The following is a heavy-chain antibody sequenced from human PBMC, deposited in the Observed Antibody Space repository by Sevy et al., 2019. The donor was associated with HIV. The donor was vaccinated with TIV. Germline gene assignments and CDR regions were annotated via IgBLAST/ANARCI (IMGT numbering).Heavy chain of an antibody. V-gene: IGHV4-34*01. CDR2: INHSGST. CDR1: GGSFSGYY. J-gene: IGHJ6*02. D-gene: IGHD6-6*01. CDR3: ARGIAARPSYYYGMDV. Sequence: SETLSLTCAVYGGSFSGYYWSWIRQPPGKGLEWIGEINHSGSTNYNPSLKSRVTISVDTSKNQFSLKLSSVTAADTAVYYCARGIAARPSYYYGMDVWGQGTTVTVSS.